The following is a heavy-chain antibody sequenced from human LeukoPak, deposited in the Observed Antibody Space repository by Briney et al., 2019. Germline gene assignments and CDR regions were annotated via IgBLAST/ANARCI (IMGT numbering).Heavy chain of an antibody. CDR3: AKTGDGNGYYYFDY. D-gene: IGHD3-22*01. Sequence: GGSLRLSCAASGFTFSSYGMHWVRQAPGKGLEWVAVIWYDGSNKYYADSVKGRFTISRDNSKNTLFLQMNSLRAEDTAVYYCAKTGDGNGYYYFDYWGQGTLVTVSS. J-gene: IGHJ4*02. CDR2: IWYDGSNK. CDR1: GFTFSSYG. V-gene: IGHV3-30*02.